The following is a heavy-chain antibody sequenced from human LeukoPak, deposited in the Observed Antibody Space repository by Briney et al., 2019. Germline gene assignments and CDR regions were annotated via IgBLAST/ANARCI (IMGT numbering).Heavy chain of an antibody. J-gene: IGHJ4*02. Sequence: PSETLSLTCTVSGGSINSYYWSWIRQPPGKGLEWIGYIYYSGSTNYNPSLKSRVTVSVDTSKNQFSLKLSSVTAADTAVYYCARHPLSTVVRGYFDYWGQGTLVTVSS. D-gene: IGHD4-23*01. V-gene: IGHV4-59*08. CDR2: IYYSGST. CDR1: GGSINSYY. CDR3: ARHPLSTVVRGYFDY.